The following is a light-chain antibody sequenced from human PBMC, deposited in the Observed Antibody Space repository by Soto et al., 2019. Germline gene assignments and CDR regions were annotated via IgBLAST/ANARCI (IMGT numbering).Light chain of an antibody. CDR2: GNN. J-gene: IGLJ3*02. CDR1: NSNIGGGYD. CDR3: HSYDMRLSGSV. V-gene: IGLV1-40*01. Sequence: QSVLTQPPSVSGAPGQRVTISCTGNNSNIGGGYDVHWYQQLPGTAPKLLIFGNNNRPSGVPDRFSGSKSYASASLAITGLQSEDGADYYCHSYDMRLSGSVFGGGTKLTVL.